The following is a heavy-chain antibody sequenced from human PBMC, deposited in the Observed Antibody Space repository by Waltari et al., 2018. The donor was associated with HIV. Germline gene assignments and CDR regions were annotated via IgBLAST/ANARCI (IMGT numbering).Heavy chain of an antibody. D-gene: IGHD1-7*01. CDR3: ARDRNTWNFGDWFDP. CDR1: GVNFSSDA. V-gene: IGHV3-30*04. CDR2: ISYDGSNN. Sequence: QVKLGESGGGVVQPGRSLRPSWADAGVNFSSDARHWVRQAPGKGLECLAVISYDGSNNYYAYSVKGRFTISRDNSKHTLYLQMNSLRADDTAVYYCARDRNTWNFGDWFDPWGQGTLVTVSS. J-gene: IGHJ5*02.